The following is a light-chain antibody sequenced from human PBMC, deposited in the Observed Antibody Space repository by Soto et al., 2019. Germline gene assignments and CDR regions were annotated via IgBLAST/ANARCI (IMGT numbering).Light chain of an antibody. V-gene: IGKV3-11*01. CDR1: QSLSSY. J-gene: IGKJ4*01. CDR2: DAS. CDR3: QQRSNWLLT. Sequence: EIVRTQSPPTLSVAPGQRATLSCRASQSLSSYLAWYQQKPGQAPRLLIYDASNRATGIPARFSGSGSGTDFTLTISSLEPEDFAVYYCQQRSNWLLTFGGGTKVDIK.